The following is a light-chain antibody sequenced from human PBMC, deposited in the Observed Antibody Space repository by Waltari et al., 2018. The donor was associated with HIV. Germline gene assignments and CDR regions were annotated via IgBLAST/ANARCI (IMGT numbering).Light chain of an antibody. CDR1: TSSLRHTNF. CDR2: YVV. J-gene: IGLJ3*02. Sequence: SALTQPRSVSGSPGHSVSISCTGATSSLRHTNFVSWYQQRAGRPPRGVILYVVKRPSDVPGRFSASKSGDTAPLTISGLQPDDEALFFCSAFVASASWVFGGGT. V-gene: IGLV2-11*01. CDR3: SAFVASASWV.